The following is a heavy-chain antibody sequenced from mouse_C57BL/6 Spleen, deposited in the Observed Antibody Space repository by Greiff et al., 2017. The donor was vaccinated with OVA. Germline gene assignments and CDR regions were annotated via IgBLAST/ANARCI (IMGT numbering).Heavy chain of an antibody. V-gene: IGHV5-12*01. CDR1: GFTFSDYY. Sequence: EVMLVESGGGLVQPGGSLKLSCAASGFTFSDYYMYWVRQTPEKRLEWVAYISNGGGSTYYPDTVKGRFTISRDNAKNTLYLQMSRLKSEDTAMYYCASPDGYYAFAYWGQGTLVTVSA. D-gene: IGHD2-3*01. CDR3: ASPDGYYAFAY. J-gene: IGHJ3*01. CDR2: ISNGGGST.